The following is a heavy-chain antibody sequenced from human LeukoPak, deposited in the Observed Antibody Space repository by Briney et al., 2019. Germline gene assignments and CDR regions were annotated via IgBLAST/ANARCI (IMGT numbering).Heavy chain of an antibody. Sequence: SGGSLRLSCAASGFSFSSYGMHWVRQAPGKGLEWVAFIRYDGSNKYYADSVKGRFTISRDNSKNTLYLQMNSLRAEDTAVYYCAKDGHCSRTYCYYFDYWGQGTLVTVSS. D-gene: IGHD2-2*01. J-gene: IGHJ4*02. CDR1: GFSFSSYG. CDR3: AKDGHCSRTYCYYFDY. V-gene: IGHV3-30*02. CDR2: IRYDGSNK.